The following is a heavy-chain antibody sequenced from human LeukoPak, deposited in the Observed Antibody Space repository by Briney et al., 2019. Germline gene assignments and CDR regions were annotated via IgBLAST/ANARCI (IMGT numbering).Heavy chain of an antibody. J-gene: IGHJ4*02. CDR3: ASTPRYIVVVPAALDY. CDR1: GFPFSSYA. D-gene: IGHD2-2*01. CDR2: ISGSGGST. Sequence: PGGSLTLSCALSGFPFSSYAMSWVRQAPGKGLEWVSAISGSGGSTYYADPVKGRFTISRDNSKNTLYLQMNRLRAEDTAVYYCASTPRYIVVVPAALDYWGQGTLVTVSS. V-gene: IGHV3-23*01.